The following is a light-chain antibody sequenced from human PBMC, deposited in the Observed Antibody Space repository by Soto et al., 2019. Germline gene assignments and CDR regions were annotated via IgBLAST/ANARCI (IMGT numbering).Light chain of an antibody. CDR1: SGYSNYK. V-gene: IGLV9-49*01. CDR2: VGTGGIVG. Sequence: QSVLTQPPSASAPVGASVTPTCTLSSGYSNYKVDWYQQRPGKGPRFVMRVGTGGIVGSKGDGIPDRFSVLGSGLNRYLTIKNIQEEXESDYHCGADHGSGSNFVYVFGTGTKV. J-gene: IGLJ1*01. CDR3: GADHGSGSNFVYV.